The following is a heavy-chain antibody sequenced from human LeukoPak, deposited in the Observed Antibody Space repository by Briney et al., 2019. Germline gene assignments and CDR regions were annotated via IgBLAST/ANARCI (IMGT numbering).Heavy chain of an antibody. V-gene: IGHV1-18*01. J-gene: IGHJ5*02. Sequence: ASAKVSSKRSGFTFTNSGTSCVPETPGQGLEWMGWISPYNGNTYDAQKVQGRVTMTTDTSTGTAYMERRSLRSDDTAVYYCARDGGVFDPWGQGTLVIVSS. D-gene: IGHD3-16*01. CDR3: ARDGGVFDP. CDR2: ISPYNGNT. CDR1: GFTFTNSG.